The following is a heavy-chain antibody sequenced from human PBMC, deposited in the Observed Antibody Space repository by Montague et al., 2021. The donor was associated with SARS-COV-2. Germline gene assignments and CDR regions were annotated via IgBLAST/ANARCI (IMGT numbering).Heavy chain of an antibody. J-gene: IGHJ4*02. CDR1: GDSVSSNIAT. D-gene: IGHD2-2*01. V-gene: IGHV6-1*01. CDR3: ARIPVGSKYYFDF. CDR2: TYYRSKWYN. Sequence: CAISGDSVSSNIATWNWIRQSPSRGLEWLGGTYYRSKWYNDYAESVKSRITIDPYTSKHQFSLHLNSVTPEDTAVYYCARIPVGSKYYFDFWGQGTLVTVSS.